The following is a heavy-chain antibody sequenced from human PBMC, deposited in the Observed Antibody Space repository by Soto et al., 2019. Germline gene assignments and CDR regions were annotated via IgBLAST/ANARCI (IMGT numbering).Heavy chain of an antibody. V-gene: IGHV4-39*01. D-gene: IGHD3-16*02. J-gene: IGHJ5*02. CDR3: AGRNSLASVSLNFRELSNYKWIDP. CDR1: GDSITNSNYY. Sequence: ASETLSLTCTVSGDSITNSNYYLGWFSKPPGKGLEWIASIYYIGSTYYNPSLKSRVTISVDTSNNQFSLNLNSVTASDTAVYYCAGRNSLASVSLNFRELSNYKWIDPWGPGTLVTVSS. CDR2: IYYIGST.